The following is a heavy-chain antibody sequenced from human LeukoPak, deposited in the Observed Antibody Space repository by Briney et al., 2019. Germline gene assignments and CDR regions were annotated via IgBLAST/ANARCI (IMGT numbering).Heavy chain of an antibody. J-gene: IGHJ6*02. CDR2: TSYDGSNK. Sequence: GGSLRLSCAASGFTFSSYGMHWVRQAPGKGLEWVAVTSYDGSNKYYADSVKGRFTISRDNSKNTLYLQMDSLRAEDTAVYYCAKDGYGDPPYCYYGMDVWGQGTTVTVSS. V-gene: IGHV3-30*18. D-gene: IGHD4-17*01. CDR3: AKDGYGDPPYCYYGMDV. CDR1: GFTFSSYG.